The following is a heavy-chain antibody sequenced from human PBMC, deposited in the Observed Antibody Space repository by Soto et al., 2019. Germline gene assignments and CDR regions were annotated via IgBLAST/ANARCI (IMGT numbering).Heavy chain of an antibody. CDR3: GRFGLVAAIDY. CDR2: IKPDGSET. J-gene: IGHJ4*02. Sequence: EVQLVESGGGLVQPGGSLRLSCAASGFTFNTYWMTWVRQSPGQGLEWAANIKPDGSETYYLDSVKGRFTISRDSARDSVHLQMNVLRAEDTALYYCGRFGLVAAIDYWGRGTLVTVSS. CDR1: GFTFNTYW. V-gene: IGHV3-7*01. D-gene: IGHD6-19*01.